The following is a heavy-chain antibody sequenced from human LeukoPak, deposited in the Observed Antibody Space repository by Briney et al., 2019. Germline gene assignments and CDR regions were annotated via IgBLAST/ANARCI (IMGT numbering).Heavy chain of an antibody. CDR2: ISGSGGST. D-gene: IGHD2-2*01. Sequence: GGSLRLSCAASGFTFSSYATSWVRQAPGKGLEWVSAISGSGGSTYYADSVKGRFTISRDNSKNTLYLQMNSLRAEDTAVYYCARTVHCRSTSCYFDAFDIWGQGTMVTVSS. CDR1: GFTFSSYA. J-gene: IGHJ3*02. CDR3: ARTVHCRSTSCYFDAFDI. V-gene: IGHV3-23*01.